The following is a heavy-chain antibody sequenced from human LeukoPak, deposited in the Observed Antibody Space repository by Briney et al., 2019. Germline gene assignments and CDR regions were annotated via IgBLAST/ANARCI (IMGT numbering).Heavy chain of an antibody. CDR1: GGSFSGYY. CDR3: ARLLYGSGYDAFDI. Sequence: SETLSLTCAVYGGSFSGYYWSWIRQPPGKGLEWIGEINHSGSTNYNPSLKNRVTISVDTSKNQFSLKLSSVTAADTAVYYCARLLYGSGYDAFDIWGQGTMVTVSS. CDR2: INHSGST. J-gene: IGHJ3*02. V-gene: IGHV4-34*01. D-gene: IGHD3-10*01.